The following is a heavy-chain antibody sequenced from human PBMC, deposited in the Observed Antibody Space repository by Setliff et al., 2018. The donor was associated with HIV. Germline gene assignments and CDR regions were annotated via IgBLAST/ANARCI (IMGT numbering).Heavy chain of an antibody. CDR1: GDFISSGNFH. CDR3: ARGNNDLESFDY. J-gene: IGHJ4*02. CDR2: IYTRGSV. Sequence: SETLSLTCTVSGDFISSGNFHWNWIRQPAGKGPEWIGLIYTRGSVSYNPSLMSRVTISLDTSKNQLSLKLTSVTASDTAVYYCARGNNDLESFDYWGQGALVTVSS. V-gene: IGHV4-61*02. D-gene: IGHD3-3*01.